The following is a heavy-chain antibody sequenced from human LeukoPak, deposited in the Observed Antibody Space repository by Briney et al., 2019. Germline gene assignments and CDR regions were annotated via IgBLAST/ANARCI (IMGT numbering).Heavy chain of an antibody. V-gene: IGHV3-53*04. J-gene: IGHJ6*02. CDR2: IYSGGST. CDR1: GFTVSSNY. Sequence: PGGSLRLSCAASGFTVSSNYMSWVRQAPGKGLEWVSVIYSGGSTYYADSVKGRFTISRHNSKNTLYLQMNSLRAEDTAVYYCATWILGVVKGYGMDVWGQGTTVTVSS. D-gene: IGHD3-3*01. CDR3: ATWILGVVKGYGMDV.